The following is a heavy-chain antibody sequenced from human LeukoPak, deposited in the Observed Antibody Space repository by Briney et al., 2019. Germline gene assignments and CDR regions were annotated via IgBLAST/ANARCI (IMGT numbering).Heavy chain of an antibody. CDR2: ISYDGSNK. D-gene: IGHD2-21*01. CDR3: ARGISVFQALLN. Sequence: GSLRLSCAASGFTFSSYAMHWVRQAPGKGLEWVAVISYDGSNKYYADSVKGRFTISKDNSKNTLYLQMNSLRAEDTAVYYCARGISVFQALLNWGQGTLVTVSS. CDR1: GFTFSSYA. J-gene: IGHJ4*02. V-gene: IGHV3-30*04.